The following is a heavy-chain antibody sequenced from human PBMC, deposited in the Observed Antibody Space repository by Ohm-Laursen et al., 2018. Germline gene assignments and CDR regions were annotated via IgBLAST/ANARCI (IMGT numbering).Heavy chain of an antibody. CDR2: ISSSSSYI. J-gene: IGHJ4*02. V-gene: IGHV3-21*01. CDR3: ARGAPFYGGFDY. CDR1: GFTFSSYS. D-gene: IGHD4-17*01. Sequence: GSLRLSCAASGFTFSSYSMNWVRQAPGKGLEWVSSISSSSSYIYYADSVKGRFTISRDNAKNSLYLQMSGLRGEDTAVYYCARGAPFYGGFDYWGQGTLVTVSS.